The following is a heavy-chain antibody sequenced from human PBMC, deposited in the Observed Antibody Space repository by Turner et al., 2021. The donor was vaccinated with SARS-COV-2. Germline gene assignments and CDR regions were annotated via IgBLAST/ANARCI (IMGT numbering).Heavy chain of an antibody. CDR1: GFTFSDYW. CDR2: IRQDGSEK. CDR3: ARGTVADH. J-gene: IGHJ5*02. Sequence: EVQLVESGVGLVQPGGSLRLSFAASGFTFSDYWMTWVRQGTGKGLEWVANIRQDGSEKNYVDSGKGRFTISRDNDKNSVFLQMNSLRDEDTALYYWARGTVADHWGQGTQVTVSS. D-gene: IGHD6-19*01. V-gene: IGHV3-7*04.